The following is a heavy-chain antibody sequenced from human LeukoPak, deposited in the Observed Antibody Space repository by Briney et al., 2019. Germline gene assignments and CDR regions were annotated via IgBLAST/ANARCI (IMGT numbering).Heavy chain of an antibody. CDR2: IYYSGST. V-gene: IGHV4-30-4*01. CDR1: GGSISSGDYY. CDR3: ARSITTLNWFDP. D-gene: IGHD4-11*01. Sequence: SQTLSLTCTVSGGSISSGDYYWSWIRQPPGKGLEWIGYIYYSGSTYYNPSLKSRVTISVDTSKNQFSLKLSSVTAADTAVYYCARSITTLNWFDPWGQGTLVTVSS. J-gene: IGHJ5*02.